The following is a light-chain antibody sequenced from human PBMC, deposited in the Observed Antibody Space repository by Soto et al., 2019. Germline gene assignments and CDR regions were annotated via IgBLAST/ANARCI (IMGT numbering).Light chain of an antibody. CDR1: QTVSSSY. CDR2: AAS. Sequence: DIVLTQSPGTLSLSPGERATLSCRASQTVSSSYLAWYQQKPGQAPRLLIYAASSRATGIPYRFSGSGSGKDLTLTISRLEPEDVGVYYCQQYGSSPPWTFGQGTKVEIK. CDR3: QQYGSSPPWT. V-gene: IGKV3-20*01. J-gene: IGKJ1*01.